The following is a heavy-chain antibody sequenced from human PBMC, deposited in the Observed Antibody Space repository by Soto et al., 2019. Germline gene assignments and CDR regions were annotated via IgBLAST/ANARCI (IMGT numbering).Heavy chain of an antibody. CDR2: IYYSGST. Sequence: SETLSLTCTVSGGSISSYYWSWIRQPPGKGLEWIGYIYYSGSTNYNPSLKSRVTISVDTSKNQFSLKLSSVTAADTAVYYCARRGYYGSGSYGFDYWGQGTLVTAPQ. J-gene: IGHJ4*02. D-gene: IGHD3-10*01. CDR3: ARRGYYGSGSYGFDY. CDR1: GGSISSYY. V-gene: IGHV4-59*08.